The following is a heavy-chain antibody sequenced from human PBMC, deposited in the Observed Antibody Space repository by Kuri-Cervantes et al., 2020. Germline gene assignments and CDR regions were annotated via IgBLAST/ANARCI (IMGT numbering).Heavy chain of an antibody. Sequence: ASVKVSCKASGYTFTDHYIHWVRQAPGQGLEWVGRIYPKSGGTDYIQKFQGRVTLTRDTSISTAYMELSRLRSDDTAVYYCVRDHYGDSYFDYWGQGTLVTVSS. V-gene: IGHV1-2*02. CDR3: VRDHYGDSYFDY. D-gene: IGHD4-17*01. CDR2: IYPKSGGT. CDR1: GYTFTDHY. J-gene: IGHJ4*02.